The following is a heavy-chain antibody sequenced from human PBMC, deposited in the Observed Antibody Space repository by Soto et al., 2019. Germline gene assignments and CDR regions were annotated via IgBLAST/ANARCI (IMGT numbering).Heavy chain of an antibody. D-gene: IGHD3-3*01. J-gene: IGHJ4*02. CDR3: TRGATTIFGAVDTHDY. V-gene: IGHV3-49*03. CDR2: IRSRTYGATT. CDR1: GFTFGDFA. Sequence: GGSLRLSCTTSGFTFGDFAMSWFRQAPGKGLEWVGFIRSRTYGATTEYAASVKCRFTISRDDSKSIAYLQMNSLKSEDTAVYSCTRGATTIFGAVDTHDYWGQGTLVTVSS.